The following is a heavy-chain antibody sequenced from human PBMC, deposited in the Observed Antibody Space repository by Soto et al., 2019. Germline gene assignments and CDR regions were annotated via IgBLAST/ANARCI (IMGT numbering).Heavy chain of an antibody. D-gene: IGHD3-22*01. Sequence: GGLLRLSCAASGFTFSSYGMHWVRQAPGKGLEWVAVISYDGSNKYYADSVKGRFTISRDNSKNTLYLQMNSLRAEDTAVYYCAKSRSRPYDSSGYYYANDYWGQGTPVTVSS. J-gene: IGHJ4*02. V-gene: IGHV3-30*18. CDR3: AKSRSRPYDSSGYYYANDY. CDR2: ISYDGSNK. CDR1: GFTFSSYG.